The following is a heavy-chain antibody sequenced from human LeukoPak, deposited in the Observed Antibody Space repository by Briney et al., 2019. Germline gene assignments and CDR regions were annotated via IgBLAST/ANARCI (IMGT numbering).Heavy chain of an antibody. CDR3: AKGKEDIVATFADY. Sequence: TGGSLRLSCAASGFTFDDYAMHWVRQAPGKGLGWVSGISWNSGSIGYADSVKGRFTISRDNAKNSLYLQMNSLRAEDTALYYCAKGKEDIVATFADYWGQGTLVTVSS. V-gene: IGHV3-9*01. CDR2: ISWNSGSI. CDR1: GFTFDDYA. J-gene: IGHJ4*02. D-gene: IGHD5-12*01.